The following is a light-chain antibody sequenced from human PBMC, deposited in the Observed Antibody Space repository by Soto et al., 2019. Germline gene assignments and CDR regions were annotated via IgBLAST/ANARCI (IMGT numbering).Light chain of an antibody. J-gene: IGLJ2*01. CDR2: YDS. CDR3: QVWDSSSDHVV. CDR1: NIGSKS. V-gene: IGLV3-21*04. Sequence: SYELTQPPSVSVAPGKTARITCGGNNIGSKSVHWYQQKPGQAPVLVIYYDSERPSGIPERFSGSNSGNTATLTISRVEAGDEAGYYCQVWDSSSDHVVFGGGTKLTVL.